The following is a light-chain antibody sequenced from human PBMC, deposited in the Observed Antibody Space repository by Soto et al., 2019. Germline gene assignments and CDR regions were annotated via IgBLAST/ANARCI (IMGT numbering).Light chain of an antibody. CDR2: EDS. V-gene: IGLV2-23*01. CDR3: CSYARGSILV. Sequence: QSVLTQPASVSGSPGQSITISCTGTSSDVGSYNLVSWYQQHPGKAPKLMIYEDSKRPSGVSNRFFGSKSGNTASLTISGLQAEDEADYFCCSYARGSILVFGGGTKLTVL. J-gene: IGLJ3*02. CDR1: SSDVGSYNL.